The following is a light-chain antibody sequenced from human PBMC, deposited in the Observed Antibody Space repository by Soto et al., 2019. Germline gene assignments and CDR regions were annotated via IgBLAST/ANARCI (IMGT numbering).Light chain of an antibody. Sequence: VVLTQSPGTLSMTPGERATLFCRASENIGSDYLAWYQHKPGQPPSLLIFDASSRAPGIPDRFSGSGSGADYTLTISRLEPEDSAVYYCQQRSNWPITFGQGTRLEIK. CDR1: ENIGSDY. V-gene: IGKV3D-20*02. CDR2: DAS. CDR3: QQRSNWPIT. J-gene: IGKJ5*01.